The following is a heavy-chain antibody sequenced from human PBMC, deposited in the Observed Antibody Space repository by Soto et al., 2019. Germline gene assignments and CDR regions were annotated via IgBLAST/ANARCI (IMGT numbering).Heavy chain of an antibody. J-gene: IGHJ5*02. CDR2: IKQDGREK. CDR1: GFSFSSYW. CDR3: AGDRVRHGAYHGWLDA. Sequence: GGSLRLSCAACGFSFSSYWMTWVRQAPGKGLEWVANIKQDGREKYYVASVKRRFTISRDNAKTVVYLQMDSLTPDATAVYFCAGDRVRHGAYHGWLDAWGKGTLVTVSS. D-gene: IGHD3-10*01. V-gene: IGHV3-7*03.